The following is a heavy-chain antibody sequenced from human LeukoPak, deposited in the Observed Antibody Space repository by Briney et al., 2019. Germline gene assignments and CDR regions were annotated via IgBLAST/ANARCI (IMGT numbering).Heavy chain of an antibody. CDR3: ARAKLTTVGVGSYDP. V-gene: IGHV4-59*12. CDR2: IHYSGST. D-gene: IGHD3-3*01. J-gene: IGHJ5*02. CDR1: GGSMNDYY. Sequence: SETLSLTCSVSGGSMNDYYCSWIRQPPGKGLEWIGYIHYSGSTSYNPSLKSRVTISVDKSKNQFSLKLSSVTAADTAVYYCARAKLTTVGVGSYDPWVQGTLIIVSP.